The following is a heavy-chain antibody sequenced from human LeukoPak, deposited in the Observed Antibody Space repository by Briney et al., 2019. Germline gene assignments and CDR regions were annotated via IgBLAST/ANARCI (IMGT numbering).Heavy chain of an antibody. Sequence: PSETLSLTCTVSGGSISNSGYYCGWIRQPPGKGLEWVGSIYYNGSTYYNPSLKSRVTISVDTSKNQFSLKLSSVTAADTAMYYCARVSGYDWESFYDYWGQGSLVTVSS. D-gene: IGHD5-12*01. CDR3: ARVSGYDWESFYDY. CDR1: GGSISNSGYY. CDR2: IYYNGST. V-gene: IGHV4-39*07. J-gene: IGHJ4*02.